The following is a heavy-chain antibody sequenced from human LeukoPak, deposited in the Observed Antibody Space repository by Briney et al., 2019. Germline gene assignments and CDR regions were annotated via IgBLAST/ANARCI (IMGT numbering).Heavy chain of an antibody. Sequence: PGGSLRLSCAASGFTFSSYWMHWVRQAPGKGLVWVSRISSDGSSTSYADSVKGRFTISRDNAKNTLYLQMNSLRAEDTAVYYCARGRYSSSWYSRYYYYGMDVWGQGTTVTVSS. V-gene: IGHV3-74*01. CDR3: ARGRYSSSWYSRYYYYGMDV. D-gene: IGHD6-13*01. CDR2: ISSDGSST. J-gene: IGHJ6*02. CDR1: GFTFSSYW.